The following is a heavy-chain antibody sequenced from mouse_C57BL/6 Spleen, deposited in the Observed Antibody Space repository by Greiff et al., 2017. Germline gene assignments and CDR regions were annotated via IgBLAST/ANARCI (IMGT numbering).Heavy chain of an antibody. CDR3: ARGRYYGSSYYFDY. CDR2: IDPNSGGT. D-gene: IGHD1-1*01. V-gene: IGHV1-72*01. Sequence: VQLQQPGAELVKPGASVKLSCKASGYTFTSYWMHWVKQRPGRGLEWIGRIDPNSGGTKYNEKFKSKATLTVDKPSSTAYMQLSILTSEDSAVYYCARGRYYGSSYYFDYWGQGTTLTVSS. J-gene: IGHJ2*01. CDR1: GYTFTSYW.